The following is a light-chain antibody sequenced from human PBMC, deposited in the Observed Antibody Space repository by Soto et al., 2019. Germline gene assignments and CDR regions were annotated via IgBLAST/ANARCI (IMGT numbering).Light chain of an antibody. V-gene: IGKV1-39*01. J-gene: IGKJ2*01. CDR3: HHSYSTPPNT. Sequence: DIQMTQSPSSLSASVGDRVTITCRASQSISSYLNWYQQKPGKAPKLLIYAASSLQSGVPSRFSGSGSGTDFTLTISSLQPEEFATYDCHHSYSTPPNTVSQATKVEIK. CDR2: AAS. CDR1: QSISSY.